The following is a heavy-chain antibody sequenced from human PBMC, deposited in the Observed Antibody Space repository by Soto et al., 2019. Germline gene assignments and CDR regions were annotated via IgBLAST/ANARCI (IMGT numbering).Heavy chain of an antibody. CDR2: INAVNGDT. Sequence: QVQLVQSGAEEKKPGASVKVSCKTSGYTFNRYAIHWVRQAPEQGLEWMGWINAVNGDTAYSQKLQDRHTITRDTSATTAYMDLRCLRSEDTAVYYCAADLRGTGWYYYWGQGTPVTVSS. J-gene: IGHJ4*02. CDR1: GYTFNRYA. D-gene: IGHD6-19*01. CDR3: AADLRGTGWYYY. V-gene: IGHV1-3*05.